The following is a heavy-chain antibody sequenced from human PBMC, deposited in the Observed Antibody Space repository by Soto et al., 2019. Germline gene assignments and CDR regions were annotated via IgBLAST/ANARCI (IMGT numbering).Heavy chain of an antibody. J-gene: IGHJ4*02. V-gene: IGHV3-23*01. Sequence: VQLLESGGGLVQPGGSLRLSCAASGFTFSSYAMSRVRQAPGKGLEWVSAISGSGGSTYYADSVKGRFTISRDNSKNTLYLQMNSLRAEDTAVYYCAKVWGHYYYDSSGYSHFDYWGQGTLVTVSS. D-gene: IGHD3-22*01. CDR1: GFTFSSYA. CDR3: AKVWGHYYYDSSGYSHFDY. CDR2: ISGSGGST.